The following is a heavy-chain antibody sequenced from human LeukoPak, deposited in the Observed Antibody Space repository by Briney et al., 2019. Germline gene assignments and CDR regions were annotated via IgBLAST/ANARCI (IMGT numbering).Heavy chain of an antibody. J-gene: IGHJ4*02. CDR3: ASYGLDFDFALDY. D-gene: IGHD3-3*01. CDR2: VKGDGSST. Sequence: GGSLRLSCAASGFTLSSFWMHWVRQAPGKGLVWVSRVKGDGSSTTYADSVKGRFTIYRDNAKNTLYLQMNSLRAEDTAVYYCASYGLDFDFALDYWGQGALVTVSS. CDR1: GFTLSSFW. V-gene: IGHV3-74*01.